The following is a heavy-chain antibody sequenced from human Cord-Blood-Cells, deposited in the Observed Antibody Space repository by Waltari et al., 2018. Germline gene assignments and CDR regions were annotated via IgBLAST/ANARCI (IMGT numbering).Heavy chain of an antibody. CDR3: ARLVVVGATTAYFDY. Sequence: QLQLQESGPGLVKPSETLSLTCTVSGGSISSSSYYWGWIRQHPGKGLEWSGSSYYRGSTYYNPSLKSRVTISVDTSKNQFSLKLSSVTAADTAVYYCARLVVVGATTAYFDYWGQGTLVTVSS. CDR1: GGSISSSSYY. J-gene: IGHJ4*02. V-gene: IGHV4-39*01. D-gene: IGHD1-26*01. CDR2: SYYRGST.